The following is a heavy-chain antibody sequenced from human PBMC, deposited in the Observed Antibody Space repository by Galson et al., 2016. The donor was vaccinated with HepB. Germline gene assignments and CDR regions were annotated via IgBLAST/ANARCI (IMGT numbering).Heavy chain of an antibody. CDR1: KYTFTVYY. Sequence: SVKVSCKASKYTFTVYYIHWVRQAPGQGLEWMGWISPNSGGTNYAQKFQGRVTMTRDTSITTAYMELSSLRSYNTAVYYCAREAAPGDDYSLAYWGQGTLVTVSS. J-gene: IGHJ4*02. V-gene: IGHV1-2*02. D-gene: IGHD4-11*01. CDR3: AREAAPGDDYSLAY. CDR2: ISPNSGGT.